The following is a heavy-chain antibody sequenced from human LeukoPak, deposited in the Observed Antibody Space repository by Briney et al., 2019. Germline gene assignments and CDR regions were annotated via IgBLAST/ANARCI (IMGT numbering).Heavy chain of an antibody. CDR1: GFTFGDYA. Sequence: GSLRLSCTASGFTFGDYAMSWVRQAPGKGLEWVGFIRSKAYGGTTEYAASVKGRFTISRDDSKSIAYLQMNSLKTEDTAVYYCTRGRHPYYFDYWGQGTLVTVSS. V-gene: IGHV3-49*04. J-gene: IGHJ4*02. CDR3: TRGRHPYYFDY. CDR2: IRSKAYGGTT.